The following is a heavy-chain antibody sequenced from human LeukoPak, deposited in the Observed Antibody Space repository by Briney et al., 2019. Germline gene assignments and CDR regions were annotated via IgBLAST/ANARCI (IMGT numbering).Heavy chain of an antibody. Sequence: SETLSLTCTVSVGPISSYYWTWMRQPPGKGLVGIGYIYYSGATSYNPSLKSRVTISVDTSKKQFSLELTSVTAADTAVYYCARYGGSGWVIDNWGQGTLVTVSS. CDR3: ARYGGSGWVIDN. J-gene: IGHJ4*02. CDR1: VGPISSYY. D-gene: IGHD6-19*01. V-gene: IGHV4-59*08. CDR2: IYYSGAT.